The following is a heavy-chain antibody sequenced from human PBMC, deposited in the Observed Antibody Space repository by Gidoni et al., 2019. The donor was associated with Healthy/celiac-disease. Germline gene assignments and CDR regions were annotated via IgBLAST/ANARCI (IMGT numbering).Heavy chain of an antibody. Sequence: QVQLVESGGGVVQPGRSLRLSCAASGFTFSSYAMHWVRQAPGKGLEWVAVISYDGSNKYYADSVKGRFTISRDNSKNTLYLQMNSLRAEDTAVYYCARDKLRYFDSTYYYYYYMDVWGKGTTVTVSS. CDR1: GFTFSSYA. CDR2: ISYDGSNK. J-gene: IGHJ6*03. D-gene: IGHD3-9*01. CDR3: ARDKLRYFDSTYYYYYYMDV. V-gene: IGHV3-30-3*01.